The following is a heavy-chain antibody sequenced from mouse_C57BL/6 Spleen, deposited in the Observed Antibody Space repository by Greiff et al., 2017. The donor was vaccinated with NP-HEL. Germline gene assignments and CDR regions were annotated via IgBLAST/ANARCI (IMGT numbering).Heavy chain of an antibody. J-gene: IGHJ4*01. CDR1: GYAFSSSW. CDR3: ARRGVSLNSYAMDY. Sequence: VQLQQSGPELVKPGASVKISCKASGYAFSSSWMNWVKQRPGKGLEWIGRIYPGDGDTNYNGKFKGKATLTADKSSSTAYMQLSSLTSEDSAVYFCARRGVSLNSYAMDYWGQGTSVTVSS. CDR2: IYPGDGDT. V-gene: IGHV1-82*01.